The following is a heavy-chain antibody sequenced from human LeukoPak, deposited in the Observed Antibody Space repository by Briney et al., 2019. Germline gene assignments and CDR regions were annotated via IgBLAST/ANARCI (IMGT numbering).Heavy chain of an antibody. CDR2: IDPNNGDT. J-gene: IGHJ3*02. CDR1: GYTFTHFY. V-gene: IGHV1-2*02. D-gene: IGHD1-14*01. Sequence: ASLTVSCKASGYTFTHFYIHWVRQAPGQGLEWLGWIDPNNGDTDYAQKFQGRVTMTRDTSMDTAYMQVTGLRYDDTAVYYCAANVETGRGDFDIWGQGTLVTVPS. CDR3: AANVETGRGDFDI.